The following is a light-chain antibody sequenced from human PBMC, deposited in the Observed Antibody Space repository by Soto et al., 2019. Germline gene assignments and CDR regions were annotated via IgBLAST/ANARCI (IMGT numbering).Light chain of an antibody. J-gene: IGLJ3*02. CDR3: CSYAGDYTWV. V-gene: IGLV2-11*01. CDR1: GSDVGGYNY. CDR2: DVS. Sequence: QSALTQPRSVSGSPGQSVTISCTGTGSDVGGYNYVSWYQQHPGKAPKLMIYDVSKRPSGVPDRFFGSKSGNTASLTISGLQAEDEADYYCCSYAGDYTWVFGGGTKLTVL.